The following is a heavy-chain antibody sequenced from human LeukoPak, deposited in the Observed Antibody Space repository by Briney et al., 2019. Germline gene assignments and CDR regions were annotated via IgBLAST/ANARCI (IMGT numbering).Heavy chain of an antibody. CDR1: GFTFSNAW. CDR2: IKSKTDGGTT. Sequence: GGSLRLSCAASGFTFSNAWMSWVRQAPGKGLEWVGRIKSKTDGGTTDYAAPVKGRFTISRDDSKNTLYLQMNSLKTEDTAVYYCTTYAEYYYDSSGYYSSFDYWGQGTLVTVSS. J-gene: IGHJ4*02. D-gene: IGHD3-22*01. CDR3: TTYAEYYYDSSGYYSSFDY. V-gene: IGHV3-15*01.